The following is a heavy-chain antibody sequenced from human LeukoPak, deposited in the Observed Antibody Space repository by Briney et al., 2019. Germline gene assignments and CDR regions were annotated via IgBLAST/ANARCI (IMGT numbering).Heavy chain of an antibody. J-gene: IGHJ4*02. Sequence: PGGSLRLSCAASGFTFGSFSMTWVRQAPGRGLVWVSRINFDGSTTDYADSVKGRFTISRDNAKNTLYLQMNSLRAEDTALYYCARDFFVDSWGQGTLVTVSS. V-gene: IGHV3-74*01. CDR1: GFTFGSFS. CDR2: INFDGSTT. CDR3: ARDFFVDS. D-gene: IGHD2/OR15-2a*01.